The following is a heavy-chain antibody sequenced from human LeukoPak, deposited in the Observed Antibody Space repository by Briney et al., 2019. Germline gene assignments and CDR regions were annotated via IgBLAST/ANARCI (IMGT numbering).Heavy chain of an antibody. Sequence: GGSLRLSCSASGFSVDSSYMSWVRQTPGKGLEWVSVIYTNGKDYYAESAKGRFTISRDISKNSLDLQMNRLRVDDTAVYYCARDSPTSGIDYWGQGTLVIVSS. D-gene: IGHD2-15*01. CDR3: ARDSPTSGIDY. V-gene: IGHV3-53*01. CDR2: IYTNGKD. CDR1: GFSVDSSY. J-gene: IGHJ4*02.